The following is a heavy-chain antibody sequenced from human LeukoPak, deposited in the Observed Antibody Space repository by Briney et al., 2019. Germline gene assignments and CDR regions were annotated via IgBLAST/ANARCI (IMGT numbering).Heavy chain of an antibody. J-gene: IGHJ6*02. CDR2: ISYDGSNK. CDR3: ASTWEEGMDD. D-gene: IGHD1-26*01. V-gene: IGHV3-30-3*01. Sequence: GGSLRLSCAASGFTFSSYAMHWVRQAPGKGLEWVAVISYDGSNKYYADSVKGRFTISRDNSKNTLYLQMNSLRAEDTAVYYCASTWEEGMDDWGQGTTVTVSS. CDR1: GFTFSSYA.